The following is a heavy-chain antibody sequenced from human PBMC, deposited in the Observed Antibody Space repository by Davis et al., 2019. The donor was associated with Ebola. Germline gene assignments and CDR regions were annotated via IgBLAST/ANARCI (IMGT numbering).Heavy chain of an antibody. CDR1: GGSFSGYY. V-gene: IGHV4-34*01. D-gene: IGHD3-10*01. CDR3: ARHLDHYYGSGSYYLRGGSGMDV. J-gene: IGHJ6*02. Sequence: GSLRLSCAVYGGSFSGYYWSWIRQPPGKGLEWIGEINHSGSTNYNPSLKSRVTISVDTSKNQFSLKLSSVTAADTAVYYCARHLDHYYGSGSYYLRGGSGMDVWGQGTTVTVSS. CDR2: INHSGST.